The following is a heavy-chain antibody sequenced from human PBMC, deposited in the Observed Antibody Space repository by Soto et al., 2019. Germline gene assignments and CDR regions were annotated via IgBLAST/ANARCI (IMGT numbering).Heavy chain of an antibody. V-gene: IGHV4-34*01. J-gene: IGHJ5*02. CDR3: ARVPSIAALGWFDP. Sequence: SDSLSLTCAVYGGSFSGYYWSWIRQPPGKGLEWIGEINHSGSTNYNPSLKSRVTISVDTSKNQFSLKLSSVTAADTAVYCCARVPSIAALGWFDPWGQGTLVTVSS. CDR1: GGSFSGYY. D-gene: IGHD6-6*01. CDR2: INHSGST.